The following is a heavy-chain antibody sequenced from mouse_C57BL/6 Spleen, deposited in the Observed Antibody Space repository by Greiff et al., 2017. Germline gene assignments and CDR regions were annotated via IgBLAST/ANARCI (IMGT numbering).Heavy chain of an antibody. CDR1: GFNIKDDY. CDR2: IDPENGDT. D-gene: IGHD2-5*01. V-gene: IGHV14-4*01. J-gene: IGHJ3*01. CDR3: TTAYYSNYVPY. Sequence: VQLKESGAELVRPGASVKLSCTASGFNIKDDYMHWVKQRPEQGLEWIGWIDPENGDTEYASKFQGKATITADTSSNTAYLQLSSLTSEDTAVYYWTTAYYSNYVPYWGQGTLVTVSA.